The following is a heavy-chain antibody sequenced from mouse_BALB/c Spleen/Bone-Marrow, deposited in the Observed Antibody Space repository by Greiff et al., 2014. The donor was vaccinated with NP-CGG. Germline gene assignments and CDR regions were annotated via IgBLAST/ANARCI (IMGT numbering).Heavy chain of an antibody. CDR3: TRDDGSPFAY. V-gene: IGHV1-69*02. J-gene: IGHJ3*01. CDR2: IYPSDSYT. D-gene: IGHD2-3*01. Sequence: VQLQQSGAELVRPGASVKLSCKASGYTFTSYWINWVKQRPGQGLEWIGNIYPSDSYTNYNQKFKDKATLTVDKSSSTAYMQLSSPTSEDSAVYYCTRDDGSPFAYWGQGTLATVSA. CDR1: GYTFTSYW.